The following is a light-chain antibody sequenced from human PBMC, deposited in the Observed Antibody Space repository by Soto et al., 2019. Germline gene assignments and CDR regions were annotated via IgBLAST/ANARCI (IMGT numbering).Light chain of an antibody. J-gene: IGKJ3*01. CDR1: QSLNARY. CDR2: GAS. CDR3: QQYNGSPFT. V-gene: IGKV3-20*01. Sequence: EIVLTQSPGTLSLSPGERATLSCRASQSLNARYLAWYQVKPGQAPRLLFYGASSRATGIPDRFIGSGSGTDFTLTITGLEPEDFALYYCQQYNGSPFTFGPGTKVDIK.